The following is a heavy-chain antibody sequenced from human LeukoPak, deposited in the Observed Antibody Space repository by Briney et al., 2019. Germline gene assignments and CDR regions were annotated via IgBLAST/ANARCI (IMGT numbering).Heavy chain of an antibody. CDR1: GFTFDDYA. J-gene: IGHJ3*02. CDR3: AKDLYDREAFDI. V-gene: IGHV3-9*01. CDR2: INWNGGKI. Sequence: GGSLRLSCAASGFTFDDYAMHWIRQAPGKGLEWVSGINWNGGKIGYADSVKGRFTISRDSAKSSLYLQMNSLRAEDTAVYYCAKDLYDREAFDIWGQGTMVTVSS. D-gene: IGHD2-8*01.